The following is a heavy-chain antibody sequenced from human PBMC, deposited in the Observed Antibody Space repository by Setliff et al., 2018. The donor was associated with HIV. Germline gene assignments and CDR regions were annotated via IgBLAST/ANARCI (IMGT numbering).Heavy chain of an antibody. CDR2: ISLYNEYK. V-gene: IGHV1-18*01. Sequence: GASVKVSCKASGYTFINYHIIWVRQAPGQGLEWVAWISLYNEYKYYAPHFLGRVTMSTDTSTSTVDLKLRGLRADDTAIYYCARTQYTTTWPGNYRGQGTLVTVSS. D-gene: IGHD1-1*01. CDR3: ARTQYTTTWPGNY. CDR1: GYTFINYH. J-gene: IGHJ4*02.